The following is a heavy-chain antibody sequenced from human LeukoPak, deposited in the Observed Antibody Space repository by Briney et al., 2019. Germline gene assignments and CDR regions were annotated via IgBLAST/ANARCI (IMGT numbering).Heavy chain of an antibody. CDR2: IDTSGST. V-gene: IGHV4-4*07. Sequence: SETLSLTCTVSGDSISSSYWGWIRQPAGKGLEWIGRIDTSGSTYYSPSLKSRVTMSVDTSTNQFSLKLSSVTAADTAMYYCARVRLGRGLDYWGQGTLVTVSS. J-gene: IGHJ4*02. CDR1: GDSISSSY. D-gene: IGHD6-19*01. CDR3: ARVRLGRGLDY.